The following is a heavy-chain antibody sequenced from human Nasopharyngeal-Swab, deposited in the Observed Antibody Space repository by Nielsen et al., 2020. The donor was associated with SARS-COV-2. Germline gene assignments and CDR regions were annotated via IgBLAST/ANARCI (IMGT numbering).Heavy chain of an antibody. CDR2: ISSSSSYI. CDR1: GFTFDNFA. D-gene: IGHD1-1*01. V-gene: IGHV3-21*01. Sequence: GESLKISCAASGFTFDNFAMSWVRQAPGKGLEWVSSISSSSSYIYYADSVKGRFTISRDNAKNSLYLQMNSLRAEDTAVYYCASNTGPDYYYYYGMDVWGQGTTVTVSS. J-gene: IGHJ6*02. CDR3: ASNTGPDYYYYYGMDV.